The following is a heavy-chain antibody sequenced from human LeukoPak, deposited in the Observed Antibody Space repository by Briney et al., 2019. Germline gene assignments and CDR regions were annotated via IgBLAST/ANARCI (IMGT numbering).Heavy chain of an antibody. V-gene: IGHV3-33*01. J-gene: IGHJ4*02. CDR1: GFTFSSYG. D-gene: IGHD6-13*01. Sequence: PGRSLRLSCAASGFTFSSYGMHWVRQAPGKGLEWVADIWYDGTNKFYADSVKGRFTISRDNSKNTLYLQMNSLRAEDTAVYYCARGLISSWNTVDYWGQGTLVTVSS. CDR2: IWYDGTNK. CDR3: ARGLISSWNTVDY.